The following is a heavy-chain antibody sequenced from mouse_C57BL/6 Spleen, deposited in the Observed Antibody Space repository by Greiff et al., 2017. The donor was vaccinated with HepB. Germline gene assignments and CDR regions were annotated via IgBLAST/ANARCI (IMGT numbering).Heavy chain of an antibody. CDR2: INPNNGGT. V-gene: IGHV1-26*01. CDR3: ARSYGYDVGYFDY. D-gene: IGHD2-2*01. J-gene: IGHJ2*01. Sequence: EVQLQQSGPELVKPGASVKISCKASGYTFTDYYMNWVKQSHGKSLEWIGDINPNNGGTSYNQKFKGKATLTVDKSSSTAYMELRSLTSEDSAVYYCARSYGYDVGYFDYWGQGTTLTVSS. CDR1: GYTFTDYY.